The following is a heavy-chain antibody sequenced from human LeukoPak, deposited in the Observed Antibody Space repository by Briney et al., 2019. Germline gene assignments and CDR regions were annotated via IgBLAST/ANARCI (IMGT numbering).Heavy chain of an antibody. CDR3: ARTNYDFWSGYYATCLNY. V-gene: IGHV3-30*04. D-gene: IGHD3-3*01. J-gene: IGHJ4*02. CDR2: ISYDGSNK. Sequence: GGSLRLSCAASGFTFSSYAMHWVRQAPGKGLEWVAVISYDGSNKYYADSVKGRFTISRDNSKNTLYLQMNSLRAEDTAVYYCARTNYDFWSGYYATCLNYWGQGTLVTVSS. CDR1: GFTFSSYA.